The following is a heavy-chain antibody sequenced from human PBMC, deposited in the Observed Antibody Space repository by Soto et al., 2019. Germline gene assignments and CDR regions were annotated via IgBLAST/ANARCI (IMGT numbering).Heavy chain of an antibody. CDR1: GGSISSYY. J-gene: IGHJ4*02. CDR2: IYHSGST. CDR3: ARGQSIAAAGNDY. V-gene: IGHV4-59*12. Sequence: PSETLSLTCTVSGGSISSYYWSWIRQPPGKGLEWIGYIYHSGSTNYNPSLKSRVTISVDTSKNQFSLKLSSVTAADTAVYYCARGQSIAAAGNDYWGQGTLVTVSS. D-gene: IGHD6-13*01.